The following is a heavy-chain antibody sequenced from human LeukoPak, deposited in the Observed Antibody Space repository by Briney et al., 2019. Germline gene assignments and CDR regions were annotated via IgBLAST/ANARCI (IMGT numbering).Heavy chain of an antibody. CDR1: GFTFSSYA. V-gene: IGHV3-66*01. CDR2: IYSGGST. D-gene: IGHD3-3*01. J-gene: IGHJ5*02. CDR3: ARGLGDFWSGYYSWFDP. Sequence: PGGSLRLSCAASGFTFSSYAMSWVRQAPGKGLEWVSVIYSGGSTYYADSVKGRFTISRDNSKNTLYLQMNSLRAEDTAVYYCARGLGDFWSGYYSWFDPWGQGTLVTVSS.